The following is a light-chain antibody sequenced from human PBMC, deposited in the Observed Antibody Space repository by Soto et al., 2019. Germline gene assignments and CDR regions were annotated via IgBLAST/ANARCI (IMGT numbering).Light chain of an antibody. V-gene: IGLV2-14*03. Sequence: LTQPASVSGSPGQSITVSCTGTSSDVGGSNSVSWYQHHPGKAPKLMIYDVSDRPSGVSNRFSGSKSGNTASLTISGLQAEDEADYYCSSYTSSGTLVVFGTGTKVTVL. CDR1: SSDVGGSNS. CDR3: SSYTSSGTLVV. CDR2: DVS. J-gene: IGLJ1*01.